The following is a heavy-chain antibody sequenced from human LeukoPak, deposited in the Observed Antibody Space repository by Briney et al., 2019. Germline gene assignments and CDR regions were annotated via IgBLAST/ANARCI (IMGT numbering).Heavy chain of an antibody. CDR2: IYYSGST. CDR3: ARVGGTNYYYYGMDV. V-gene: IGHV4-61*08. CDR1: GGSISSGGSS. J-gene: IGHJ6*02. Sequence: SETLSLTCAVSGGSISSGGSSWSWIRQPPGKGLEWIGYIYYSGSTNYNPSLKSRVTISVDTSKNQFSLKLSSVTAADTAVYYCARVGGTNYYYYGMDVWGQGTTVTVSS. D-gene: IGHD1-26*01.